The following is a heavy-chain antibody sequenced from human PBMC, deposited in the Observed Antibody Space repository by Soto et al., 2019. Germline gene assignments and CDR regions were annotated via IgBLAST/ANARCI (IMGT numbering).Heavy chain of an antibody. D-gene: IGHD1-26*01. V-gene: IGHV5-10-1*01. CDR2: IDASDSYT. J-gene: IGHJ6*02. Sequence: PGESLKISWKGSRYSFTSYWISWVRQMAGKGLEWMGRIDASDSYTNYSPSFQGHVTISADKSISTAYLQWSSLKASDTAMYYCACHEGATAHYYYGMDVWGQGTTVTVAS. CDR1: RYSFTSYW. CDR3: ACHEGATAHYYYGMDV.